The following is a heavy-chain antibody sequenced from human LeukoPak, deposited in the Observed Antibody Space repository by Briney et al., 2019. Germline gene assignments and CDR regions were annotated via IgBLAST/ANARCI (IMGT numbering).Heavy chain of an antibody. J-gene: IGHJ3*02. Sequence: PGGSLRLSCAASGFTFNRYSMAWVRQAPGKGLEWVANIKQDGSEKYYVDSVKGRFTISRDNAKNSLYLQMNSLRAEDTALYYCAKVGFTANAFDIWGQGTMVTVSS. CDR2: IKQDGSEK. V-gene: IGHV3-7*03. CDR3: AKVGFTANAFDI. CDR1: GFTFNRYS.